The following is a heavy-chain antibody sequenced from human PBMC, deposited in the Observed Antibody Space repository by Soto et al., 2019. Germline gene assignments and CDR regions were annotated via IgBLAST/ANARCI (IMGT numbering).Heavy chain of an antibody. D-gene: IGHD2-8*01. CDR1: GFTFSSYS. CDR2: ISSSSSTI. Sequence: GGSLRLSCAASGFTFSSYSMNWVRQAPGKGLEWVSYISSSSSTIYYADSVKGRFTIPRDNAKNSLYLQMNSLRDEDTAVYYCARGYPKYCTNGVCYYYYYGMDVWGQGTTVTVSS. CDR3: ARGYPKYCTNGVCYYYYYGMDV. J-gene: IGHJ6*02. V-gene: IGHV3-48*02.